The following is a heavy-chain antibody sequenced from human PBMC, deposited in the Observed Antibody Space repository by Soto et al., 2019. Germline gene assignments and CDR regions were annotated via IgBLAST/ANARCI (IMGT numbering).Heavy chain of an antibody. CDR2: IYYSGST. J-gene: IGHJ2*01. V-gene: IGHV4-39*01. D-gene: IGHD4-17*01. CDR1: GGSVINSNYY. CDR3: ARRHVTTVSSYWYLDL. Sequence: QLRLQESGPGLVKPSETLSLTCTVSGGSVINSNYYWGWIPQPPVEGLEWIGAIYYSGSTYYNPSLKNRRVMSVDPAKKQFSLKLSTVIAADTAVYYCARRHVTTVSSYWYLDLWGRGTLVTVSS.